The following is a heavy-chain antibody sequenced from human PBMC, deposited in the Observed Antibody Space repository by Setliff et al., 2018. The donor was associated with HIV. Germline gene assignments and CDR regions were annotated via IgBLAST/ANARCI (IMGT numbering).Heavy chain of an antibody. V-gene: IGHV3-11*01. J-gene: IGHJ6*03. Sequence: GGSLRLSCAASRFSLSEYYVSWIRQAPGKGLEWVSYISSSGSTYYADSVKGRFTISRDNSKNTVYLQVNSLRAGDTAVYYCARWAPPNHYFYYYMDVWGKGTTVTVSS. CDR3: ARWAPPNHYFYYYMDV. CDR1: RFSLSEYY. CDR2: ISSSGST.